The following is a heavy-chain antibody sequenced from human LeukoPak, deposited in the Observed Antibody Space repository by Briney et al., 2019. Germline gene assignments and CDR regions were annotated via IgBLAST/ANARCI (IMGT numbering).Heavy chain of an antibody. D-gene: IGHD3-22*01. CDR2: LYYSGST. CDR3: AREERGYYFDA. Sequence: SETLSLTCTVSGGSISSSSYYWGWIRQPPGKGLEWIGNLYYSGSTYYNPSLKSRVTISVDTSKNQFSLKLSSVTAADAAVYYCAREERGYYFDAWGQGTLVTVSS. CDR1: GGSISSSSYY. V-gene: IGHV4-39*07. J-gene: IGHJ4*02.